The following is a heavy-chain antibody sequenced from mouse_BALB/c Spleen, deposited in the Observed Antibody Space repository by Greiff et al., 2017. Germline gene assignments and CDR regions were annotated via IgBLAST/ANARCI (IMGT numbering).Heavy chain of an antibody. V-gene: IGHV5-6-3*01. CDR3: ARVYYRYDGLFDY. D-gene: IGHD2-14*01. CDR2: INSNGGST. Sequence: EVQGVESGGGLVQPGGSLKLSCAASGFTFSSYGMSWVRQTPDKRLELVATINSNGGSTYYPDSVKGRFTISRDNAKNTLYLQMSSLKSEDTAMYYCARVYYRYDGLFDYWGQGTTVTVSS. CDR1: GFTFSSYG. J-gene: IGHJ2*01.